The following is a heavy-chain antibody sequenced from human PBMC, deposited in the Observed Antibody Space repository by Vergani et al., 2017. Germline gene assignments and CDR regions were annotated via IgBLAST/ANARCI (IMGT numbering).Heavy chain of an antibody. V-gene: IGHV3-30*02. CDR3: AKDDYYDSSGYGAFDI. Sequence: QVQLVESGGGVVQPGGSLRLSCAASGFTFSSYGMHWVRQAPGKGLEWVAFIRDDGSNKYYAASVKGRFTISRDNSKTTLYLQMNRLRAEETAVFCCAKDDYYDSSGYGAFDIWGQGTMVTVSS. CDR1: GFTFSSYG. J-gene: IGHJ3*02. D-gene: IGHD3-22*01. CDR2: IRDDGSNK.